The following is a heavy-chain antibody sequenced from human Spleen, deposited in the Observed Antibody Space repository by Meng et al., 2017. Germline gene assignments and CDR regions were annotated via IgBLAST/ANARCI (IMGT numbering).Heavy chain of an antibody. CDR1: GGSISSSNYY. CDR3: ARDEYAGNFWFDP. Sequence: QVQLQESGPGLVKPSETLSLACTVSGGSISSSNYYWGWIRQPPEKGLEWIGSIYYSGSTYYNPSLKSRVTISVDTSKNHFSLKLISVTAADTAVYYCARDEYAGNFWFDPWGQGTLVTVSS. J-gene: IGHJ5*02. D-gene: IGHD4-23*01. V-gene: IGHV4-39*07. CDR2: IYYSGST.